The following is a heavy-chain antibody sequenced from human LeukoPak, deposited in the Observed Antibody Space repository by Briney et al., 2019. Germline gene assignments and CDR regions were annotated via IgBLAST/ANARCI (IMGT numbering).Heavy chain of an antibody. J-gene: IGHJ4*02. Sequence: PGGSLRLSCAASGFTFDDYAMHWVRQAPGKGLEWVSGISGSGGSTYYADSVKGRFTISRDNSKNTLYLQMNSLRAEDTAVYYCAKGGSPYYYDSSGYYYAWGQGTLVTVSS. V-gene: IGHV3-23*01. CDR3: AKGGSPYYYDSSGYYYA. CDR2: ISGSGGST. D-gene: IGHD3-22*01. CDR1: GFTFDDYA.